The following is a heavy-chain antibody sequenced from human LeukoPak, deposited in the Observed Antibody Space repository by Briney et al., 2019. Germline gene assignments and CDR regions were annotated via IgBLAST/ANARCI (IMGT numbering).Heavy chain of an antibody. CDR1: GFTFISYG. V-gene: IGHV3-30*02. CDR2: IRYDGSNK. Sequence: PGGSLRLSCGASGFTFISYGMHWVRQAPGKGLEWVAFIRYDGSNKYYADSVKGRFTISRDNSKNTLYLQMNSLRAEDTAVYYCAKVRVKSESMIVVARGAFDIWGQGTMVTVSS. CDR3: AKVRVKSESMIVVARGAFDI. D-gene: IGHD3-22*01. J-gene: IGHJ3*02.